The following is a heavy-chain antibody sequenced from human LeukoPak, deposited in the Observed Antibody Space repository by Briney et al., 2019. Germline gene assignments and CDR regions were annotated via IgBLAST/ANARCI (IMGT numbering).Heavy chain of an antibody. V-gene: IGHV3-21*01. CDR1: GFTFSRYS. CDR2: ISSSSSYI. CDR3: AREWRWHYGSGSYYSCYFDY. D-gene: IGHD3-10*01. J-gene: IGHJ4*02. Sequence: VGSLRLSCAASGFTFSRYSMNWVRQAPGKGLEWVSSISSSSSYIYYADSVKGRFTISRDNAKNSLYLQMNSLRAEDTAVYYCAREWRWHYGSGSYYSCYFDYWGQGTLVTVSS.